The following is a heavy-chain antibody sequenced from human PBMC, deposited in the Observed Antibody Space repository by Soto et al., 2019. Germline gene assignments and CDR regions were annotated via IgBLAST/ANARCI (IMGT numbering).Heavy chain of an antibody. V-gene: IGHV4-34*01. CDR2: IDYSGRP. CDR3: AGGGTYSGYGGY. J-gene: IGHJ4*02. D-gene: IGHD5-12*01. CDR1: GGSFSGYY. Sequence: QVQLQQWGAGLLKPSETLSLTCAVFGGSFSGYYWSWIRQPPGKGLEWIGEIDYSGRPNYNPSLKSRVTISVDTAQNQFSLNLNAVTAADTAVYYCAGGGTYSGYGGYWGQGTLVTVSS.